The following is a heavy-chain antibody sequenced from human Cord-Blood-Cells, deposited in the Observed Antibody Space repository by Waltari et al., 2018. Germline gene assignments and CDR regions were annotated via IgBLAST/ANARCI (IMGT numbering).Heavy chain of an antibody. J-gene: IGHJ6*02. V-gene: IGHV4-59*01. CDR1: GGSISSYY. D-gene: IGHD7-27*01. CDR3: ARDRVAGDRYYYGMDV. Sequence: QVQLQESGPGLVKPSETLSLTCTVSGGSISSYYWSWIRQPPGKGLEWIGYIYSSGSTNYNPSLKSRVTISVDTSKNQFSLKLSSVTAADTAVYYCARDRVAGDRYYYGMDVWGQGTTVTVSS. CDR2: IYSSGST.